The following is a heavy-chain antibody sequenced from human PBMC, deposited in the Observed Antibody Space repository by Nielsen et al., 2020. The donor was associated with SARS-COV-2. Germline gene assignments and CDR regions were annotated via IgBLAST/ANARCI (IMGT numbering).Heavy chain of an antibody. CDR1: GGSISSSSYY. V-gene: IGHV4-39*07. Sequence: SETLSLTCTVSGGSISSSSYYWGWIRQPPGKGLEWIGSIYYSGSTYYNPSLKSRVTISVDTSKNQFSLKLSSVTAADTAVYYCAREKYSSSWSPRIYYYYGMDVWGQGTTVTVSS. J-gene: IGHJ6*02. CDR2: IYYSGST. CDR3: AREKYSSSWSPRIYYYYGMDV. D-gene: IGHD6-13*01.